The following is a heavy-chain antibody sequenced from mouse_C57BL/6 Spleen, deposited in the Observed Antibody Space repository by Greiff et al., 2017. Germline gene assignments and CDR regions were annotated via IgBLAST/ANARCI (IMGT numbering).Heavy chain of an antibody. CDR2: INPNNGGT. D-gene: IGHD1-1*01. J-gene: IGHJ1*03. CDR3: ARSHYGSSWYFDV. V-gene: IGHV1-26*01. CDR1: GYTFTDYY. Sequence: VQLQQSGPELVKPGASVKISCKASGYTFTDYYMNWVKQSHGKSLEWIGDINPNNGGTSYNQKFKGKATLTVDKSSSTAYMELRSLTSEDSAVYYCARSHYGSSWYFDVWGTGTTVTVSS.